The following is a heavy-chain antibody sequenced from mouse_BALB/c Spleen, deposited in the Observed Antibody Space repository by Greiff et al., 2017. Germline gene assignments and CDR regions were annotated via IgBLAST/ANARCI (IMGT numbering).Heavy chain of an antibody. Sequence: VQRVESGAELVRPGASVTLSCKASGYTFTDYEMHWVKQTPVHGLEWIGAIDPETGGTAYNQKFKGKATLTADKSSSTAYMELRSLTSEDSAVYYCTRGYGYAGFAYWGQGTLVTVSA. D-gene: IGHD1-2*01. CDR3: TRGYGYAGFAY. CDR2: IDPETGGT. CDR1: GYTFTDYE. J-gene: IGHJ3*01. V-gene: IGHV1-15*01.